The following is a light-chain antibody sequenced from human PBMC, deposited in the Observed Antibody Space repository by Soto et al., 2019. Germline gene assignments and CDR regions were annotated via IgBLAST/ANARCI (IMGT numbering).Light chain of an antibody. CDR1: QNIATY. Sequence: DIQMTQSPPSLSASVGDRITISCRASQNIATYLNWYQQKPGKAPQLLIYATSNLQSGVPSRFSGGGSGTDFTLTISGRQPEDFVIYSCQQSHETPAITFGQRTRLEIK. V-gene: IGKV1-39*01. CDR3: QQSHETPAIT. CDR2: ATS. J-gene: IGKJ5*01.